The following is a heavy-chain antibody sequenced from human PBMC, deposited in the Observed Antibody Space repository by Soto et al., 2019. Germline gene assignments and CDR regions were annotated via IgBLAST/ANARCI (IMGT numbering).Heavy chain of an antibody. J-gene: IGHJ4*02. CDR1: GGTFSSYT. CDR3: ARDWYYYDSSGYYSY. V-gene: IGHV1-69*04. Sequence: SVKVSCKASGGTFSSYTISWVRQAPGQGLEWMGRIIPILGIANYAQKFQGRVTLTADKSTSTAYMELSSLRSEDTVVYYCARDWYYYDSSGYYSYWGQGTLVTVSS. D-gene: IGHD3-22*01. CDR2: IIPILGIA.